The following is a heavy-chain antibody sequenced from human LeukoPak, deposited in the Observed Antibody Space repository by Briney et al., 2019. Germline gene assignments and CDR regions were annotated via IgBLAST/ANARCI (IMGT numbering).Heavy chain of an antibody. V-gene: IGHV1-69*13. CDR3: ARMGIAAAGPFDY. D-gene: IGHD6-13*01. Sequence: SVKVSCKASGYTFTGYYMHWVRQAPGQGLEWMGGIIPIFGTANYAQKFQGRVTITADESTSTAYMELSSLRSEDTAVYYCARMGIAAAGPFDYWGQGTLVTVSS. CDR2: IIPIFGTA. J-gene: IGHJ4*02. CDR1: GYTFTGYY.